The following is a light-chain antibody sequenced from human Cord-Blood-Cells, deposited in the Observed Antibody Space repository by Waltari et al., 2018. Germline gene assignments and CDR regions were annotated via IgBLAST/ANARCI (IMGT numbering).Light chain of an antibody. J-gene: IGKJ5*01. V-gene: IGKV3-11*01. CDR3: QQRSNWPPIT. CDR2: DAS. CDR1: QSVSSY. Sequence: EILLTHSPAPLSLSPGERATRSCRASQSVSSYLAWYQQKPGQAPRLLIYDASNRATGIPARFSGSGSGTDFTRAISSLEPEDFAVYYCQQRSNWPPITFGQGTRLEIK.